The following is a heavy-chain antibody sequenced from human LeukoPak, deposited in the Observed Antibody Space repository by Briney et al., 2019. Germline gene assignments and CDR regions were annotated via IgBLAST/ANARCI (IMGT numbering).Heavy chain of an antibody. Sequence: GGSLRLSCAASGFTFSSYAMSWVRQAPGKGLEWVSAISGSGGSTYYADSVKGRFTISRDNSKNTPYLQMNSLRAEDTAVYYCAKDLDSYGYPYYFDYWGQGTLVTVSS. J-gene: IGHJ4*02. CDR1: GFTFSSYA. CDR3: AKDLDSYGYPYYFDY. V-gene: IGHV3-23*01. CDR2: ISGSGGST. D-gene: IGHD5-18*01.